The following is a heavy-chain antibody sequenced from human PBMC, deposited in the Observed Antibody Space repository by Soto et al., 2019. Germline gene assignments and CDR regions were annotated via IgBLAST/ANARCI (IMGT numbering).Heavy chain of an antibody. CDR1: GGSFSAYD. CDR3: ARDKITGLFDY. J-gene: IGHJ4*02. D-gene: IGHD2-8*02. V-gene: IGHV4-34*01. Sequence: QVQLQQWGAGLLKPSETLSLTCAVYGGSFSAYDWTWIRQPPGTGLEWIGEINHSGSTNYNPSLKSRVTISVDTSQNQFSLKLTSVTAAETAVYYCARDKITGLFDYWGQGTLVTVSS. CDR2: INHSGST.